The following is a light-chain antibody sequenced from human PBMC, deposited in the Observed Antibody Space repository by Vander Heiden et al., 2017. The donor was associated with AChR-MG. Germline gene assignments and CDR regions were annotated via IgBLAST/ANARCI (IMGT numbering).Light chain of an antibody. CDR1: QSLIHSNGYTY. Sequence: DLVMTQSPLSLPVTPGEPASISCGSSQSLIHSNGYTYLAFHVQKPGQSPQLLSFLGSSRASGVPDRFSGSGSGTDFTLEISRVEAEDVGIYYCMQALQTPFTFGPGTRVDI. J-gene: IGKJ3*01. CDR2: LGS. V-gene: IGKV2-28*01. CDR3: MQALQTPFT.